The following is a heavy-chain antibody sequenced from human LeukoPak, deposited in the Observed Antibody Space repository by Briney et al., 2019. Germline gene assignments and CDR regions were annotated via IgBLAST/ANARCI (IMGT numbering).Heavy chain of an antibody. J-gene: IGHJ4*02. CDR2: IIPIFGTA. CDR3: ARVGSSSSGSGY. V-gene: IGHV1-69*13. Sequence: ASVKVSCKASGGTFSSYAISWVRQAPGQGLEWMGGIIPIFGTANYAQKFQGRVTITADESTSTAYMELSSLRSEDTAVYYCARVGSSSSGSGYWGQGTLVTASS. CDR1: GGTFSSYA. D-gene: IGHD6-6*01.